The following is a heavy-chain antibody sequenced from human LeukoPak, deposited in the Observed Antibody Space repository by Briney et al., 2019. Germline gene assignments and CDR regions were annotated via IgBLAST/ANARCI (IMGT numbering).Heavy chain of an antibody. CDR2: IYYSGST. J-gene: IGHJ3*02. D-gene: IGHD3-3*01. CDR1: GGSISSSSYY. CDR3: ARQIVGMDFWSGYYSGDAFDI. V-gene: IGHV4-39*01. Sequence: PSETLSLTCTVSGGSISSSSYYWGWIRQPPGKGLEWIGSIYYSGSTYYNPSLKSRVTISVDTSKNQFSLKLGSVTAADTAVYYCARQIVGMDFWSGYYSGDAFDIWGQGTMVTVSS.